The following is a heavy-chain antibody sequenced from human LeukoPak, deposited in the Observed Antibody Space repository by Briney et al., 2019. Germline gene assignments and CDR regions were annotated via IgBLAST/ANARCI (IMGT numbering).Heavy chain of an antibody. Sequence: ASVKVSCKVSGYTFTGYYMHWVRQAPGQGLEWMGWINPNSGGTNYAQKFQGRVTMTRDTSISTAYMELSRLRSDDTAVYYCARLGQQLDYYYYYMDVWGKGTTVTISS. CDR1: GYTFTGYY. V-gene: IGHV1-2*02. CDR3: ARLGQQLDYYYYYMDV. D-gene: IGHD6-13*01. J-gene: IGHJ6*03. CDR2: INPNSGGT.